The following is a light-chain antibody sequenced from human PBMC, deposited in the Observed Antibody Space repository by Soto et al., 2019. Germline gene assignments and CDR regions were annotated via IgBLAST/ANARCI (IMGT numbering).Light chain of an antibody. J-gene: IGLJ2*01. CDR1: SSDVGGYNY. CDR3: SSYSSSSTLL. CDR2: DVS. Sequence: QSALTQPASVSGSPGQSITISCTGTSSDVGGYNYVSWYQHYPGKAPKLMIYDVSNRPSGVSNRFSGSKSGNTASLTISGLQAEDEADYYCSSYSSSSTLLFGGGTKLTVL. V-gene: IGLV2-14*03.